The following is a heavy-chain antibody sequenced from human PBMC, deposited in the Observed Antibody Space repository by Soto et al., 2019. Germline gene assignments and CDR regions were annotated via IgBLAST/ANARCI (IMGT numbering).Heavy chain of an antibody. CDR1: GFTLSDYA. CDR3: AKDFLQDWGHDYYYGMDV. D-gene: IGHD7-27*01. V-gene: IGHV3-23*01. CDR2: ISGSGDST. J-gene: IGHJ6*02. Sequence: EVQVLESGGGFVQPGGSPRLSCAASGFTLSDYAMTWVRQGPGKGLEWVSAISGSGDSTYYTDSVKGRFTISRDNSKNTLYLEMNGRRAEDTAVYYCAKDFLQDWGHDYYYGMDVWGQGTTVTVSS.